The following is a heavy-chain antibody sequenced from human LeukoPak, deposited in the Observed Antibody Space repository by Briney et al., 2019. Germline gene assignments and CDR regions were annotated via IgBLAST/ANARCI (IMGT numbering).Heavy chain of an antibody. D-gene: IGHD5-12*01. CDR2: INHSGST. J-gene: IGHJ2*01. CDR1: GGSFSGYY. Sequence: SETLSLTCAVYGGSFSGYYWSWIRQPPGKGLEWMGEINHSGSTNYNPSLKSRVTISVDTSKNQFSLKLSSVTAADTAVYYCARRAWLRLTPYWYFDLWGRGTLVTVSS. V-gene: IGHV4-34*01. CDR3: ARRAWLRLTPYWYFDL.